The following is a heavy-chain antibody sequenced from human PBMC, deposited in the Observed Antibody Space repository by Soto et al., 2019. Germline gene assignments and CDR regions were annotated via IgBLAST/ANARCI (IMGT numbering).Heavy chain of an antibody. D-gene: IGHD4-17*01. Sequence: SVKVSGKASGVTFSSYAISWVRQAPGQGLEWMGGIIPIFGTANYAQKFQGRVTITADESTSTAYMELSSLRSEDTAVYYCARGTTVVTYFDYWGQGTLVTVSS. V-gene: IGHV1-69*13. J-gene: IGHJ4*02. CDR2: IIPIFGTA. CDR1: GVTFSSYA. CDR3: ARGTTVVTYFDY.